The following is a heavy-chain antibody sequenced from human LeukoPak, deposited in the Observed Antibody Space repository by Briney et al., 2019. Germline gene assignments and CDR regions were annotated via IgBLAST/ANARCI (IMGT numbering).Heavy chain of an antibody. D-gene: IGHD2-15*01. CDR2: IWYDEDAK. CDR1: GFTFSDCH. CDR3: ARERGGDAFDI. V-gene: IGHV3-33*01. Sequence: PGRSLRLSCAASGFTFSDCHIHWVRHAPGKGLDWVALIWYDEDAKFYADSVKGRFTISRDNSKDTLYLQMNSLGVEDTAVYYCARERGGDAFDIWGQGTMVTVSS. J-gene: IGHJ3*02.